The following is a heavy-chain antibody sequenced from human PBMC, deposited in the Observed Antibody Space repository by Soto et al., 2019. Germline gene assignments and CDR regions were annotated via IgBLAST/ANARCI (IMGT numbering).Heavy chain of an antibody. V-gene: IGHV4-34*01. CDR2: INHSGST. D-gene: IGHD6-6*01. Sequence: SETLSLTCAVYGGSFSGYYWSWIRQPPGKGLEWIGEINHSGSTNYNPSLKSRVTISVDTSKNQFSLKLSSVTAADTAVYYCARPYSSSPSTFDPWGQGTLVTVSS. J-gene: IGHJ5*02. CDR3: ARPYSSSPSTFDP. CDR1: GGSFSGYY.